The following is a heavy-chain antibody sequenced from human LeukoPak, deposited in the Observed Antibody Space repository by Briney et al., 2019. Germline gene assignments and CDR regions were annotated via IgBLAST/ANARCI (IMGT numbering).Heavy chain of an antibody. V-gene: IGHV1-46*01. CDR3: ARGLGSGSYYGY. D-gene: IGHD1-26*01. CDR1: GYIFSSYR. CDR2: INPSGAST. Sequence: ASVKVSCKASGYIFSSYRIHWVRQAPGQGLEWVGIINPSGASTTYAQKFQGRVTMTRDTSTSTVYMELSSLRSEDTAVYYCARGLGSGSYYGYWGQGTLVTVSS. J-gene: IGHJ4*02.